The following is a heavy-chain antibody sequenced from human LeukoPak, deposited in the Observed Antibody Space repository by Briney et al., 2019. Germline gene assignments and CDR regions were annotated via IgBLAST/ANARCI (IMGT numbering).Heavy chain of an antibody. CDR3: ARVTGYRIEDYFDY. Sequence: PSETLSLTCTVSGGSISSSSYYWGRIRQPPGTGLEWIGSIYYSGSTYYNPSLKSRVTISVETSKNEFSLKLRSVTAADTAVYYCARVTGYRIEDYFDYWGQGTLVTVSS. J-gene: IGHJ4*02. CDR1: GGSISSSSYY. D-gene: IGHD6-13*01. CDR2: IYYSGST. V-gene: IGHV4-39*07.